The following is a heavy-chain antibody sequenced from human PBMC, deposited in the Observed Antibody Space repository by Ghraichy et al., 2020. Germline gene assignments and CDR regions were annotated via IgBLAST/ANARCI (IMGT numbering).Heavy chain of an antibody. CDR3: ASSRIAAAEFLGYFDY. CDR2: IYYSGST. CDR1: GGSISSGGYY. J-gene: IGHJ4*02. D-gene: IGHD6-13*01. Sequence: SETLSLTCTVSGGSISSGGYYWSWIRQHPGKGLEWIGYIYYSGSTYYNPSLKSRVTISVDTSKNQFSLKLSSVTAADTAVYYCASSRIAAAEFLGYFDYWGQGTLVTVSS. V-gene: IGHV4-31*03.